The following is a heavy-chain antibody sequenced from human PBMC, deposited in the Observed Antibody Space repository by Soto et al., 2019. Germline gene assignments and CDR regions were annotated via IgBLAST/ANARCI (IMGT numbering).Heavy chain of an antibody. D-gene: IGHD2-2*02. V-gene: IGHV3-23*01. CDR1: GFTFSSYA. CDR2: ISGSGGST. J-gene: IGHJ6*02. Sequence: PGGSLRLSCVASGFTFSSYAMSWVRQAPGKGLEWVSAISGSGGSTYYADSVKGRFTISRDNSKNTLYLQMNSLRAEDTAVYYCTADQLLYKDYYYGMDVWGQGTTVTVSS. CDR3: TADQLLYKDYYYGMDV.